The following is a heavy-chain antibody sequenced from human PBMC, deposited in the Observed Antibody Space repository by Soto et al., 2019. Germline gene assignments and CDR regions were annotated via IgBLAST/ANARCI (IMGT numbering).Heavy chain of an antibody. CDR1: GGSISSGGYY. D-gene: IGHD3-22*01. V-gene: IGHV4-31*03. J-gene: IGHJ4*02. Sequence: KTSETLSLTCTVSGGSISSGGYYWSWIRQHPGKGLEWIGYIYYSGSTYYNPSLKSRVTISVDTSKNQFSLKLSSVTAADTAVYYCARDIHYYDSSGLDYWGQGTLVTVSS. CDR3: ARDIHYYDSSGLDY. CDR2: IYYSGST.